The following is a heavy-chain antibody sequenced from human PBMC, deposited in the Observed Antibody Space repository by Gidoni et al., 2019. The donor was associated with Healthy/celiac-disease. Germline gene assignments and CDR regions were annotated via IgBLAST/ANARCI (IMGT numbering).Heavy chain of an antibody. Sequence: EVQLLESGGGLVQSGVSLRLSCAASVFTFSSYAICWVRQAPGKGLEWGAAIRGRGGSTYYADSVKGRFTISRDNSKNTLYLQMNSLRAEDTAVYYCAKDLGVAAGPYQGEGFDYWGQGNLVTVSS. J-gene: IGHJ4*02. CDR2: IRGRGGST. CDR3: AKDLGVAAGPYQGEGFDY. CDR1: VFTFSSYA. D-gene: IGHD6-13*01. V-gene: IGHV3-23*01.